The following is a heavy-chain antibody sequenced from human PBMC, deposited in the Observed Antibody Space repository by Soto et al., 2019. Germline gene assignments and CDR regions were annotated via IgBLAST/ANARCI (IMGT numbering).Heavy chain of an antibody. D-gene: IGHD2-21*02. Sequence: GQSLRLSCVVSGSTFNSYSMNWVRQAPGKGLEWVSSISPRSYIYYTDSVKGRFTISRDNAKNSLSLEMDSLRVQDTGVYYCAREKTAWPLAYGLDVWGQGTTVTASS. V-gene: IGHV3-21*01. CDR3: AREKTAWPLAYGLDV. CDR1: GSTFNSYS. J-gene: IGHJ6*01. CDR2: ISPRSYI.